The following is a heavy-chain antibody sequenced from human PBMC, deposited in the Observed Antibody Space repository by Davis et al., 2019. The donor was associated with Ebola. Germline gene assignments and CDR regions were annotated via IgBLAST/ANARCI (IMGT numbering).Heavy chain of an antibody. CDR3: ARGLSMVVAAEKGYFQH. D-gene: IGHD2-15*01. J-gene: IGHJ1*01. CDR1: GFTFSSYA. V-gene: IGHV3-64*01. CDR2: ISSNGGST. Sequence: PGGSLRLSCAASGFTFSSYAMHWVRQAPGKGLEYVSAISSNGGSTYYANSVKGRFTISRDNSKNTLYLQMGSLRAEDMAVYYCARGLSMVVAAEKGYFQHWGQGTLVTVSS.